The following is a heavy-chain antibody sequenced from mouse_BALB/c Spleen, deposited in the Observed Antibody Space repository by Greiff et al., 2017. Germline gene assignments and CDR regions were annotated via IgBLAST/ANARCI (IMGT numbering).Heavy chain of an antibody. J-gene: IGHJ4*01. Sequence: QVTLNESGPGILQPSQTLSLTCSFSGFSLSTSGMGVGWIRQPSGKGLEWLAHIWWDDDKRYNPALKSRLTISKDTSSNQVFLKIASVDTADTATYYCARIASYYRYDYAMDYWGQGTSVTVSS. CDR1: GFSLSTSGMG. CDR3: ARIASYYRYDYAMDY. D-gene: IGHD2-14*01. V-gene: IGHV8-8*01. CDR2: IWWDDDK.